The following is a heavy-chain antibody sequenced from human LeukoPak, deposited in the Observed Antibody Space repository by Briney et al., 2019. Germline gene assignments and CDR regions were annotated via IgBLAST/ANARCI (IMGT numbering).Heavy chain of an antibody. D-gene: IGHD6-13*01. J-gene: IGHJ3*02. CDR1: GFNFSTYA. Sequence: GGSLRLSCAASGFNFSTYAINWVRQAPGKGLEWVSAISGSGGSAYYADSVKGRFTISRDNSKNTLYLQMNSLRAEDTAVYYCAKGSSSWSMEWAFDIWGQGTMVTVSS. CDR2: ISGSGGSA. CDR3: AKGSSSWSMEWAFDI. V-gene: IGHV3-23*01.